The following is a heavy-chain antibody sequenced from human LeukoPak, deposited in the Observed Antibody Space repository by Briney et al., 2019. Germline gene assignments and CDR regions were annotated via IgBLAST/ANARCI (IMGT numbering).Heavy chain of an antibody. V-gene: IGHV1-18*01. CDR3: ASSLDPTDYYYYGMDV. CDR1: GYTFTSCG. J-gene: IGHJ6*02. CDR2: TSAYNGNT. D-gene: IGHD3/OR15-3a*01. Sequence: GASVKVSCKASGYTFTSCGISWVRQGPGQGLEWMGWTSAYNGNTSYAQKHQVRGTMTTDTSPSPAYMELTSLRSDDTAVYYCASSLDPTDYYYYGMDVWGQGTTVTVSS.